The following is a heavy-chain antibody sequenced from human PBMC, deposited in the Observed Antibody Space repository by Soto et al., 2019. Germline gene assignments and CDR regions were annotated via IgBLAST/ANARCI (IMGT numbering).Heavy chain of an antibody. CDR2: IRSGNSYI. D-gene: IGHD3-9*01. Sequence: GGSLRLSCAVSGFTFSSYSMNWVRQAPGKGLEWVSSIRSGNSYIYYADSVRGRLTVSRDNAKSSLYLQMNSLRAEDTAVYYCATLMDYNILTGCRSCDCWGQGTLVTVAS. J-gene: IGHJ4*02. CDR3: ATLMDYNILTGCRSCDC. CDR1: GFTFSSYS. V-gene: IGHV3-21*01.